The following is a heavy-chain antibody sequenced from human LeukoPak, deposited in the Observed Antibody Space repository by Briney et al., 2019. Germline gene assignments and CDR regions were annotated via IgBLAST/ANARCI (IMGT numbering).Heavy chain of an antibody. D-gene: IGHD2-15*01. Sequence: ASVKVSCKASGGTFISYGISWVRQAPGQGLEWMGGIIPIFGTANYAQKFQGRVTITADESTNTAYMELSSLRSEDTAVYYCAQQVGYCSSGSCYFTYWGQGTLVTVSS. J-gene: IGHJ1*01. CDR1: GGTFISYG. CDR3: AQQVGYCSSGSCYFTY. V-gene: IGHV1-69*13. CDR2: IIPIFGTA.